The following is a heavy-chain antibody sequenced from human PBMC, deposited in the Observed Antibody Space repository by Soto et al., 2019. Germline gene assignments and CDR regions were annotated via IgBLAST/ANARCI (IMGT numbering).Heavy chain of an antibody. CDR2: IYPGDSDT. Sequence: GESLKISCKGSGYSFTSYWIGWVRQMPGKGLEWMGIIYPGDSDTRYSPSFQGQVTISADKSISTAYLQWSSLKASDTAMYYCARPSMTTVDAFDIWGQGTMVTVSS. J-gene: IGHJ3*02. V-gene: IGHV5-51*01. D-gene: IGHD4-17*01. CDR3: ARPSMTTVDAFDI. CDR1: GYSFTSYW.